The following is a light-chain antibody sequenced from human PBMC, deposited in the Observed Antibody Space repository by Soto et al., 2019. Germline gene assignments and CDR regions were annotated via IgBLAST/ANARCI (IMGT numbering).Light chain of an antibody. V-gene: IGKV3-11*01. CDR2: GAS. Sequence: IVLTQSPATLSVSAGDTATLSCRANQSVSSNLAWYQQKPGQAPRLLIYGASNRATGIPDRFSGSGSGTDFTLTISSLEPEDSAVYYCQQRHMWPITFGQGTRLEI. CDR1: QSVSSN. CDR3: QQRHMWPIT. J-gene: IGKJ5*01.